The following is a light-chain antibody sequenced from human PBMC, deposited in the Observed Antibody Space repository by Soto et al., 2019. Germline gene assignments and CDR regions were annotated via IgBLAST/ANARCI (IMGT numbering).Light chain of an antibody. CDR3: QSYDSSHYV. Sequence: QSVLTQPPSVSGAPGQRVTISCTGSSSNIGAGYDVHWYQQLPGTAPKHLIYGNSNRPSGVPDRFSGSKSGTSASLAITGLQAEDEADYYCQSYDSSHYVFGTGTKLTVL. CDR2: GNS. J-gene: IGLJ1*01. CDR1: SSNIGAGYD. V-gene: IGLV1-40*01.